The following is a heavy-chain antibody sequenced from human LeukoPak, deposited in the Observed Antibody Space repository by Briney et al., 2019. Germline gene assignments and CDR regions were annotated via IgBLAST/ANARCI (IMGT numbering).Heavy chain of an antibody. D-gene: IGHD2-2*01. J-gene: IGHJ3*02. Sequence: SETLSLTCTLSGDSISSSSFYWAWIRQPPGKGLECIGTIFYSGITYYSSSLKGRVTISVDTSKNQFSLKLSSVTVADTAVYFCARSGPAAGRPDAFDIWGQGTMVTVSS. CDR2: IFYSGIT. CDR1: GDSISSSSFY. CDR3: ARSGPAAGRPDAFDI. V-gene: IGHV4-39*07.